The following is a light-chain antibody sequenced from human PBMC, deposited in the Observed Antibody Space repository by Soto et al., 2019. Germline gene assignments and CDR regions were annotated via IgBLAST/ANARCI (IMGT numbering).Light chain of an antibody. CDR3: SSYTSSSTFYV. Sequence: QSVLTQPASVSGSPGQSVTISCTGTSSDVGGYDYVSWYQHHPGKAPKLVIYDVTYRPSGVSDRFSGSKSGNTASLTISGLQAEDEADYYCSSYTSSSTFYVFGTGNKVTVL. CDR2: DVT. V-gene: IGLV2-14*01. J-gene: IGLJ1*01. CDR1: SSDVGGYDY.